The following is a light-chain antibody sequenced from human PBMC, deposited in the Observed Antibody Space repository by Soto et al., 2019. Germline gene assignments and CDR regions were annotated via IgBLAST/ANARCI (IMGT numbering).Light chain of an antibody. CDR2: DAS. V-gene: IGKV3-11*01. J-gene: IGKJ2*01. CDR3: QHYSGWPPV. CDR1: QSVSSY. Sequence: EIVLTQSPATLSLSPGEGATLSCRASQSVSSYLAWYQQKPGQAPRLLIYDASSRATGIPARFGGSGSGTDFTLTISSLEPEDFAVYYCQHYSGWPPVFGQGTKVEIK.